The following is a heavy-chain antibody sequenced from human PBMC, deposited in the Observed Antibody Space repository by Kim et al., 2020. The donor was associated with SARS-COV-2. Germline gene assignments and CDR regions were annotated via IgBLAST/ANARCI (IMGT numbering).Heavy chain of an antibody. CDR3: ARGSVLLWFGDTPNYGMDV. Sequence: SETLSLTCTVSGGSISSYYWSWIRQPPGKGLEWIGYIYYSGSTNYNPSLKSRVTISVDTSKNQFSLKLSSVTAADTAVYYCARGSVLLWFGDTPNYGMDVWGQGTTVTVSS. J-gene: IGHJ6*02. CDR2: IYYSGST. CDR1: GGSISSYY. D-gene: IGHD3-10*01. V-gene: IGHV4-59*01.